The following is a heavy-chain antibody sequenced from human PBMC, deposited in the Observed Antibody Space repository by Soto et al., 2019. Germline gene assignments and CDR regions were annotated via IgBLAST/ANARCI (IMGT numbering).Heavy chain of an antibody. Sequence: EVQLLESGGGLVQPGGSLRLSCAASGFTFSSYAMSWVRQTPGKGLEGVSGISGGGGNTYYADSVTGRFTISRDNSRNTLYLQMTSLRAADTAIYYCAKDRGAGGRFSGIAVAGIPSWGQGTLVTVSS. CDR1: GFTFSSYA. CDR2: ISGGGGNT. J-gene: IGHJ5*02. CDR3: AKDRGAGGRFSGIAVAGIPS. D-gene: IGHD6-19*01. V-gene: IGHV3-23*01.